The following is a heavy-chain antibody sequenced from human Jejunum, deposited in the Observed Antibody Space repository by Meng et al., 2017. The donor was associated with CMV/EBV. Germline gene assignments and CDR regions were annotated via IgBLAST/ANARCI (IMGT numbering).Heavy chain of an antibody. CDR2: IHSSGPT. CDR3: ARDRGYSHGYELAY. CDR1: GGSLSNSY. J-gene: IGHJ4*02. V-gene: IGHV4-59*01. Sequence: SGGSLSNSYWSWIRPSPGKGLDWIGYIHSSGPTSYNPSLKSRVSMSLDTSKNRFSLKLTSVTAADTAVYYCARDRGYSHGYELAYWGQGTLVTVSS. D-gene: IGHD5-12*01.